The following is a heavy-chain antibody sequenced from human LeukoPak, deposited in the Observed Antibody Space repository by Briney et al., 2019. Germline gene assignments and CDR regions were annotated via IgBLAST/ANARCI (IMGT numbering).Heavy chain of an antibody. V-gene: IGHV4-61*02. CDR3: AIYGRDVLTGYDGGWFDP. D-gene: IGHD3-9*01. CDR1: GGSISSGSYY. J-gene: IGHJ5*02. Sequence: SQTLSLTCTVSGGSISSGSYYWSWIRQPAGKGLEWIGRIYTSGSTNYNPSLKSRVTLSVDTSKNQFSLKLSSVTAADTAVYYCAIYGRDVLTGYDGGWFDPWGQGTLVTVSS. CDR2: IYTSGST.